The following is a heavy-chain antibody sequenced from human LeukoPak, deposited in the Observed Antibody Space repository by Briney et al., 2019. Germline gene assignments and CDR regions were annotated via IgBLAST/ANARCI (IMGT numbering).Heavy chain of an antibody. V-gene: IGHV4-30-2*01. J-gene: IGHJ4*02. D-gene: IGHD3-10*01. CDR2: IYQSGNA. CDR3: ARGAMFRGYDY. CDR1: GGSISSGYDS. Sequence: SESLSLTCAVPGGSISSGYDSWSWIRQPPGKGLQSIGYIYQSGNAYYNTSLKSRVTISADESKNQFSLRLNSVTAADTAVYYCARGAMFRGYDYWGQGALVTVSS.